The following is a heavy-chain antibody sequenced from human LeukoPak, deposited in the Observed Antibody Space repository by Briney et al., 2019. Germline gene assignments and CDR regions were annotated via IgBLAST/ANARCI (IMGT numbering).Heavy chain of an antibody. V-gene: IGHV3-74*01. CDR2: INTDGGSL. CDR1: GSTFSSYW. CDR3: ARRINYYDSSGYYYVRYFDS. J-gene: IGHJ4*02. D-gene: IGHD3-22*01. Sequence: QPGGSLRLSCAASGSTFSSYWMYWVRHAPGKGPVWVARINTDGGSLNYADSVKGRFTISRDNAKNTLYLQMNSLGAEDTAVYYCARRINYYDSSGYYYVRYFDSWGQGTLVAVSS.